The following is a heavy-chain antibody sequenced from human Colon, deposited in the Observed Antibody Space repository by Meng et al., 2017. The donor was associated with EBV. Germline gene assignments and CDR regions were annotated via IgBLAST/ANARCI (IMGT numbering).Heavy chain of an antibody. Sequence: QVQLGQSGDKVKKPGDSVKVSGKASGYTFTTYGISWVRQAPGQGLEWMGWISGYNGNTNYAQTLQGRVTMTTDTSTSTAYMELRSLRSDDTAVYYCARVEVGITSGDCWGQGTLVTVSS. V-gene: IGHV1-18*01. CDR2: ISGYNGNT. CDR1: GYTFTTYG. CDR3: ARVEVGITSGDC. D-gene: IGHD1-26*01. J-gene: IGHJ4*02.